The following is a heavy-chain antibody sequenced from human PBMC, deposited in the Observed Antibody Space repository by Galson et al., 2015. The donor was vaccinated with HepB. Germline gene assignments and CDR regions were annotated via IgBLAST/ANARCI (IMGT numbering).Heavy chain of an antibody. J-gene: IGHJ4*02. CDR2: INPNSGGT. D-gene: IGHD3-22*01. CDR1: GYTFTGYY. CDR3: ARGRLYYYDSSPRPNYFDY. Sequence: SVKVSCKASGYTFTGYYMHWVRQAPGQGLEWMGWINPNSGGTNYAQKFQGWVTMTRDTSISTAYMELSRLRSDDTAVYYCARGRLYYYDSSPRPNYFDYWGQGTLVTVSS. V-gene: IGHV1-2*04.